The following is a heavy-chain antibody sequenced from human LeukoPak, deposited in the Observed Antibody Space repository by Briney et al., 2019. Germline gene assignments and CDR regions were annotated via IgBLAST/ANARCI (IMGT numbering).Heavy chain of an antibody. V-gene: IGHV3-7*01. CDR2: IKQDGSEK. CDR1: GFTFSSHW. CDR3: ARDWSAFDI. J-gene: IGHJ3*02. Sequence: GGSLRLSCEASGFTFSSHWMTWVRQAPGKGLEWVANIKQDGSEKYYVDSVKGRFTISRDNAKNSLYLQMNSLRAEDTAVYYCARDWSAFDIWGQGTMVTVSS. D-gene: IGHD3-3*01.